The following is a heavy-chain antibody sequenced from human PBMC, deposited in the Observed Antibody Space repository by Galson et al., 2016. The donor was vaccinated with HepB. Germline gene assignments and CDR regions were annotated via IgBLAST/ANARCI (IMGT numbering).Heavy chain of an antibody. D-gene: IGHD3-10*01. CDR1: GFTFSSYG. CDR3: ARVVYGSGSYYRFYDY. CDR2: IWYDGNNK. J-gene: IGHJ4*02. V-gene: IGHV3-33*01. Sequence: SLRLSCAASGFTFSSYGMHWVRQAPGKGLEWVAVIWYDGNNKYYADSVKGRFTISRDNARNSLYLQMNILRDEDTAVYYCARVVYGSGSYYRFYDYWGQGTLVTVSS.